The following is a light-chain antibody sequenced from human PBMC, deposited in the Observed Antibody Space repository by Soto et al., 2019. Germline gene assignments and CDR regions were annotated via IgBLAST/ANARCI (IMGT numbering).Light chain of an antibody. CDR3: QQSYSITIK. V-gene: IGKV1-9*01. Sequence: IPVTQAPAYLSTTLGHRCTVTFRASQALSNYLAWYQQKPGKAPDLLIYSASTLQSGVPSRFSGSGSETEFTLTISWLQPEDFATYYCQQSYSITIKFCQGTRLEVK. CDR2: SAS. J-gene: IGKJ5*01. CDR1: QALSNY.